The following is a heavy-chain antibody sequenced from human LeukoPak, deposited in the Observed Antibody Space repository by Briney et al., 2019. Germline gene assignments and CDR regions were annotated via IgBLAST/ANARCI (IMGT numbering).Heavy chain of an antibody. CDR2: ISGSGGST. J-gene: IGHJ4*02. V-gene: IGHV3-23*01. CDR3: AKDLGYYDSSGYYSY. CDR1: GFTFSSYA. D-gene: IGHD3-22*01. Sequence: PGGSLRLSCAASGFTFSSYAMSWVRQAPGKGLEWVSAISGSGGSTYYADSVKGRFTISRDNSKNTLYLQMNSLRAEDTAVYYCAKDLGYYDSSGYYSYWGQGTLVTVSS.